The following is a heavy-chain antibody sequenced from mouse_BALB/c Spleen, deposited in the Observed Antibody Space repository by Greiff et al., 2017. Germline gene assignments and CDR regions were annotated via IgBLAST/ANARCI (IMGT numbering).Heavy chain of an antibody. J-gene: IGHJ4*01. D-gene: IGHD1-1*01. Sequence: EVQGVESGGGLVQPGGSRKLSCAASGFTFSSFGMHWVRQAPEKGLEWVAYISSGSSTIYYADTVKGRFTISRDNPKNTLFLQMTSLRSEDTAMYYCARNYGSSYDYAMDYWGQGTSVTVSS. CDR3: ARNYGSSYDYAMDY. V-gene: IGHV5-17*02. CDR2: ISSGSSTI. CDR1: GFTFSSFG.